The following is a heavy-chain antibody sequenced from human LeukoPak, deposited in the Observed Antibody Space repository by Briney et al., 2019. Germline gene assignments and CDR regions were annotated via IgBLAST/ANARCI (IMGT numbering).Heavy chain of an antibody. J-gene: IGHJ3*02. CDR3: ARVDHYDSSGYGSGAFDI. D-gene: IGHD3-22*01. CDR2: IYHSGST. CDR1: GGSISSSNW. V-gene: IGHV4-4*02. Sequence: SETLSLTCAVSGGSISSSNWWSWVRQPPGKGLEWIGEIYHSGSTNYNPSLKSRVTISVDKSKNQFSLKLSSVTAADTAVYYCARVDHYDSSGYGSGAFDIWGQGTMVTVSS.